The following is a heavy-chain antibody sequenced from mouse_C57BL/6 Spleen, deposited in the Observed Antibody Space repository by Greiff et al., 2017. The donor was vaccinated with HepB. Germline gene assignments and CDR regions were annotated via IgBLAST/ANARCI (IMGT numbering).Heavy chain of an antibody. D-gene: IGHD2-10*01. J-gene: IGHJ4*01. CDR3: ARRTYYGNFYAMDY. V-gene: IGHV1-12*01. Sequence: LQQSGAELVRPEASVKMSCKASGYTFTSYNMHWVKQTPRQGLEWIGAIYPGNGDTSYNQKFKGKATLTVDKSSSTAYMQLSSLTSEDSAVYFCARRTYYGNFYAMDYWGQGTSVTVSS. CDR2: IYPGNGDT. CDR1: GYTFTSYN.